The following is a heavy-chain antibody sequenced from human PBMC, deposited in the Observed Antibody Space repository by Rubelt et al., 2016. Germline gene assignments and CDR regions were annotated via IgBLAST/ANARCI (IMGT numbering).Heavy chain of an antibody. D-gene: IGHD3-22*01. V-gene: IGHV4-34*01. CDR3: ARGRKSGYSYAFDI. J-gene: IGHJ3*02. CDR1: GGSLSAYS. CDR2: INHIGGT. Sequence: QVQLQQWGAGLLKPSETLSLTCAVYGGSLSAYSWSWVRQPPGKGLEWLGEINHIGGTNYIPSLNSRVTTSADTSKNQFSLKLSSVTATDTAVYYCARGRKSGYSYAFDIWGQGTKVTVSS.